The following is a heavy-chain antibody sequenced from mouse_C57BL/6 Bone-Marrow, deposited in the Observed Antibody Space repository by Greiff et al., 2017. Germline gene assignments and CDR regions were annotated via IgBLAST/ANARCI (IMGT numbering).Heavy chain of an antibody. J-gene: IGHJ3*01. V-gene: IGHV1-50*01. CDR1: GYTFTSYW. Sequence: VQLQQPGAELVKPGASVKLSCKASGYTFTSYWMQWVKQRPGQGLEWIGELDPSDSYTNYNQKFKGKATLTVDTSCSTAYMQLSSLTSEDSAVEDWARYDGYPWFAYWGQGTLVTVSA. D-gene: IGHD2-2*01. CDR3: ARYDGYPWFAY. CDR2: LDPSDSYT.